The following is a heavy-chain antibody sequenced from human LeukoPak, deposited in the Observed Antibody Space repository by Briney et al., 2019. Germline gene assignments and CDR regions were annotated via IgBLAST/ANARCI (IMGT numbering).Heavy chain of an antibody. CDR2: ISGSEGNT. V-gene: IGHV3-23*01. CDR3: ATGGRYCSGGGCYSTPFDY. D-gene: IGHD2-15*01. Sequence: GGSLRLSCAASGFTSSVYAMRWVRQAPGKGLEWVSDISGSEGNTYYADSVKSRFTISRDTSKNTLYLQMGGLRAEDTAVYYCATGGRYCSGGGCYSTPFDYWGQGTLVTVSS. CDR1: GFTSSVYA. J-gene: IGHJ4*02.